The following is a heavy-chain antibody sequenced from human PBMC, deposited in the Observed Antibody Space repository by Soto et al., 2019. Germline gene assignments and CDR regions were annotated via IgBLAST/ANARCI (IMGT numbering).Heavy chain of an antibody. CDR1: GGSISSGGYY. V-gene: IGHV4-31*03. CDR3: ARGGIAAAAPPDY. Sequence: QVQLQESGPGLVKPSQTLSLTCTVSGGSISSGGYYWSWIRQHPGKGLEWIGYIYYSGSTYYNPSLKMRVNISVDTPKTPFSLKLSSGTAADTAVYSCARGGIAAAAPPDYWGQGTRVTVAS. J-gene: IGHJ4*02. CDR2: IYYSGST. D-gene: IGHD6-13*01.